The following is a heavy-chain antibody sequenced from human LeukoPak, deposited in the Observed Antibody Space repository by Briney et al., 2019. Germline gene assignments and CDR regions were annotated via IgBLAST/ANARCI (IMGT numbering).Heavy chain of an antibody. CDR2: INPSGGST. CDR1: GGTFSSYA. CDR3: AASSSWLDYYYYYMDV. Sequence: GASVKVSCKASGGTFSSYAISWVRQAPGQGLEWMGIINPSGGSTSYAQKFQGRVTITADKSTSTAYMELSSLRSEDTAVYYCAASSSWLDYYYYYMDVWGKGTTVTVSS. J-gene: IGHJ6*03. D-gene: IGHD6-13*01. V-gene: IGHV1-69*04.